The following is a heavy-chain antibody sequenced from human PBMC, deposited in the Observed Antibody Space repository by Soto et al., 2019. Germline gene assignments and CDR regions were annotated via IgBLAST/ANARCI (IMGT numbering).Heavy chain of an antibody. J-gene: IGHJ6*02. V-gene: IGHV1-46*01. CDR1: GYTFTSYY. D-gene: IGHD1-20*01. CDR2: INPSGGST. Sequence: GASVKVSCKASGYTFTSYYMHWVLQAPGQGLEWMGIINPSGGSTSYAQKFQGRVTMTRDTSTSTVYMELSSLRSEDTAVYYCAREPPTANWNGLYYGMDVWGQGTTVTVSS. CDR3: AREPPTANWNGLYYGMDV.